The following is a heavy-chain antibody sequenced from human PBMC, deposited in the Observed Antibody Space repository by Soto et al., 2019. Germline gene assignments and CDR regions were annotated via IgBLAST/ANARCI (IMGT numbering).Heavy chain of an antibody. D-gene: IGHD1-20*01. J-gene: IGHJ4*02. Sequence: QVQLQESGPGLVKPSGTLSLNCKVSGDSISSSEWWSWVRQPPGKGLEWIAEIHHSGPTNYNPSLQGRVTITVDKSKIQISLRLSTVTAADTAVYYCARGGITAVRNYYFDHWGQGTLVTVSS. V-gene: IGHV4-4*02. CDR2: IHHSGPT. CDR1: GDSISSSEW. CDR3: ARGGITAVRNYYFDH.